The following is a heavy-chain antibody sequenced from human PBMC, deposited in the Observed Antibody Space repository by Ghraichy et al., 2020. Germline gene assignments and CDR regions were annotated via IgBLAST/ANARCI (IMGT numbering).Heavy chain of an antibody. CDR1: GFTFSSYG. Sequence: GGSLRLSCVASGFTFSSYGMHWVRQAPGKGLEWVAVMSYDGSNKYYADSVKGRFTISRDNSKNTLYLQMNSLRAEDTAVYYCAKVLDSSGEDYWGQGTLVTVSS. V-gene: IGHV3-30*18. D-gene: IGHD3-22*01. J-gene: IGHJ4*02. CDR3: AKVLDSSGEDY. CDR2: MSYDGSNK.